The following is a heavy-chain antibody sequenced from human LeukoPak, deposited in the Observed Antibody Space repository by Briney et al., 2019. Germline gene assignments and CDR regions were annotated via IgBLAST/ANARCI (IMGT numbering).Heavy chain of an antibody. J-gene: IGHJ5*02. CDR2: IIPMFTTP. CDR1: GGTFSTAA. D-gene: IGHD2-2*02. CDR3: AYSVSAAINNFFDP. V-gene: IGHV1-69*06. Sequence: SVKVSCKTSGGTFSTAAISWFRQAPGQGLEWMASIIPMFTTPDYAYKFLDRVTITADKSTSTAYMEPTTLTSDDTAVYFCAYSVSAAINNFFDPWGQGALVTVSS.